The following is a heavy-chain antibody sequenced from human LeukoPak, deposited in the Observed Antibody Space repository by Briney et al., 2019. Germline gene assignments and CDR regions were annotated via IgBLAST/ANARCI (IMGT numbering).Heavy chain of an antibody. CDR1: GYSISNDYY. D-gene: IGHD4-17*01. Sequence: SETLSLTCAVSGYSISNDYYWGWIRQPPGRGLEWTGHIYHSGSGYYNPSLKSRVAMSVDTSKNQFSLKLSSVTAVDTAVYYCTRKATTGPTKAAFDVWGQGTMVTVSS. J-gene: IGHJ3*01. CDR2: IYHSGSG. CDR3: TRKATTGPTKAAFDV. V-gene: IGHV4-28*01.